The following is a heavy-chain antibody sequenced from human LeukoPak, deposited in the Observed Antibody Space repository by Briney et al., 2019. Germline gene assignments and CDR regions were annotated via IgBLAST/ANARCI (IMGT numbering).Heavy chain of an antibody. CDR3: ARGSRLCGGDCYYFDY. J-gene: IGHJ4*02. Sequence: GGSLRLSCAASGFTFSSYSMNWVRQAPGKGLEWVSSISSSSSYIYYADSVKGRFTISRDNAKNSLYLQMNSLRAEDTAVYYCARGSRLCGGDCYYFDYWGQGTLVTVSS. D-gene: IGHD2-21*02. CDR1: GFTFSSYS. CDR2: ISSSSSYI. V-gene: IGHV3-21*01.